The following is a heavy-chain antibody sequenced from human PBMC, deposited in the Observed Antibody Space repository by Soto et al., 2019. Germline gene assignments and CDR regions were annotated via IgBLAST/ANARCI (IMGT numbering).Heavy chain of an antibody. CDR1: GFTFSSYA. CDR2: ISYDGSNK. CDR3: ARDGTLYDFQYYFDY. D-gene: IGHD3-3*01. Sequence: QVQLVESGGGVVQPGRSLRLSCAASGFTFSSYAMHWVRQAPGKGLEWVAVISYDGSNKYYADSVKGRFTISRDNSKNTLNLQMNSLRAEDTAVYYCARDGTLYDFQYYFDYWGQGTLVTVSS. V-gene: IGHV3-30-3*01. J-gene: IGHJ4*02.